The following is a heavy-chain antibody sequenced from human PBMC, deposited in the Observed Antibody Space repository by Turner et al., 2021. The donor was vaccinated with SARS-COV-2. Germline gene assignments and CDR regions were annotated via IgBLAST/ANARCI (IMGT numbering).Heavy chain of an antibody. J-gene: IGHJ6*03. CDR3: ARVKSTVTTYHYYYMDV. D-gene: IGHD4-4*01. V-gene: IGHV4-39*01. Sequence: QLQLQESGPGLVKPSETLSLTCSVSGGSISSSSYYWGWIRQPPGKGPEWIGSVYYRGTTYYNPSLESRVTISVDTSNNQFSLKLNSVTAADTAVYYCARVKSTVTTYHYYYMDVWGKGTTVTVSS. CDR1: GGSISSSSYY. CDR2: VYYRGTT.